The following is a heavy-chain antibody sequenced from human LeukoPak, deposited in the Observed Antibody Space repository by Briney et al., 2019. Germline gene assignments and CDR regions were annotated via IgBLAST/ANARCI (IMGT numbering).Heavy chain of an antibody. CDR2: INQDGREK. CDR1: GFTFSSTW. CDR3: ARDPRGEYCTNGVCSKTTPQIFQH. D-gene: IGHD2-8*01. J-gene: IGHJ1*01. V-gene: IGHV3-7*01. Sequence: GGSLRLSCAASGFTFSSTWMSWVRQAPGKGLEWVANINQDGREKYYVDSVKGRFTISRDNAKNSLYLQMNSLRAEDTAVYYCARDPRGEYCTNGVCSKTTPQIFQHWGQGTLVTVSS.